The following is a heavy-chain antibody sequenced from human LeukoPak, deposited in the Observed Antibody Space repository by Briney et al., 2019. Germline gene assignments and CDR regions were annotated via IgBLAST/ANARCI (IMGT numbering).Heavy chain of an antibody. CDR1: GGSISSGSYY. V-gene: IGHV4-61*02. D-gene: IGHD2-15*01. J-gene: IGHJ4*02. CDR3: ASSYCSGGSCYIVADYFDY. CDR2: IYTSGST. Sequence: SETLSLTCTVSGGSISSGSYYWSWIRQPAGKGLEWIGRIYTSGSTNYNPSLKSRVTISVDTSKNQFSLKLSSVTAADTAVYYCASSYCSGGSCYIVADYFDYWGQGTLVTVSS.